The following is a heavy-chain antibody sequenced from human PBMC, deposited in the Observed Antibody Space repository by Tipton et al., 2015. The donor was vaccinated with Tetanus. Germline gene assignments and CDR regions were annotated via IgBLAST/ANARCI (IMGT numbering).Heavy chain of an antibody. V-gene: IGHV3-7*03. Sequence: GSLRLSCAASGFTFSSYWMSWVRQAPGKGLEWVANIKQDGSEKYYVDSVKGRFTISRDNAKNSLYLQMNSLRAEDTAVYYCARDVKEKRVAAAGYDYWGQGTLVTVSS. CDR3: ARDVKEKRVAAAGYDY. J-gene: IGHJ4*02. CDR1: GFTFSSYW. D-gene: IGHD6-13*01. CDR2: IKQDGSEK.